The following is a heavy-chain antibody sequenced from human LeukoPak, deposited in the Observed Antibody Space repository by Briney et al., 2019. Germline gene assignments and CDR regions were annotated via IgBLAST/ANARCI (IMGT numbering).Heavy chain of an antibody. D-gene: IGHD3-3*01. CDR1: GFTFSNYW. J-gene: IGHJ4*02. V-gene: IGHV3-7*01. CDR2: IKQDGSEK. Sequence: GGSLRLSCAASGFTFSNYWMSWVRQAPGKGLEWVANIKQDGSEKYYEDSVKGRFTISRDNAKNSLFLQMNSLRAEDTAVYYCARDGTYYDFWSGSSGFDYWGQGTLVTVSS. CDR3: ARDGTYYDFWSGSSGFDY.